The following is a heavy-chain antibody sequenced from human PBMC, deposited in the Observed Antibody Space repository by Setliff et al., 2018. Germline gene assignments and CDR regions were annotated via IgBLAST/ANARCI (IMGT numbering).Heavy chain of an antibody. CDR2: IYSSGST. CDR1: GGSISSGDYY. D-gene: IGHD3-22*01. V-gene: IGHV4-30-4*08. CDR3: ARESRYYYDNLGTLDY. J-gene: IGHJ4*02. Sequence: SETLSLTCTVSGGSISSGDYYWSWIRQPPGKGLEWIGYIYSSGSTYYNPSLKSRVSISVDTSKNQFSLKLSPVTAADTAVYYRARESRYYYDNLGTLDYWGQGTLVTVSS.